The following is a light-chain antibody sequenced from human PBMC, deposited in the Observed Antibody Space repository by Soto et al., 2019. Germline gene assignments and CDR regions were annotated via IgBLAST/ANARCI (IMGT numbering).Light chain of an antibody. V-gene: IGKV1-9*01. J-gene: IGKJ1*01. Sequence: DIQLTQSPSFLSASVGDRVTITCRASQGINNFLAWYQQKPVKAPKLLIFAASTLQSGVPSRFSGSGSGTDFSLTISSLQPEDFAIYYCQQFNTYPRTFGQGTTVELK. CDR1: QGINNF. CDR3: QQFNTYPRT. CDR2: AAS.